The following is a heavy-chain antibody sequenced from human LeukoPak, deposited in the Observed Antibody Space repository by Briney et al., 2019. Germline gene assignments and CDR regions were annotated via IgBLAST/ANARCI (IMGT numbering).Heavy chain of an antibody. D-gene: IGHD3-3*01. CDR1: GRSINSYY. Sequence: SETLSLTCTVSGRSINSYYWSWTRQPPGKGLEWIGYIYYNGSTNYNPSFKSRVTISVDTSKNHFSLKLSSVTAADTAVYYCARVDKTVFGGYYYMDVWGKGTTVTVSS. CDR3: ARVDKTVFGGYYYMDV. J-gene: IGHJ6*03. CDR2: IYYNGST. V-gene: IGHV4-59*01.